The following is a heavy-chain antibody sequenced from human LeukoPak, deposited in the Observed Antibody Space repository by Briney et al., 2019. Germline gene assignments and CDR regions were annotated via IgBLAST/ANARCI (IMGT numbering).Heavy chain of an antibody. V-gene: IGHV3-33*08. Sequence: PGGSLRLSCAASGFTFSTYAMSWVRQAPGKGLEWVAVIWYDGSNKYYADSVKGRFTISRDNSKNTLYLQMNSLRAEDTAVYYCASMGGYCSSTSCRIPYYYGMDVWGQGTTVTVSS. CDR1: GFTFSTYA. D-gene: IGHD2-2*01. J-gene: IGHJ6*02. CDR3: ASMGGYCSSTSCRIPYYYGMDV. CDR2: IWYDGSNK.